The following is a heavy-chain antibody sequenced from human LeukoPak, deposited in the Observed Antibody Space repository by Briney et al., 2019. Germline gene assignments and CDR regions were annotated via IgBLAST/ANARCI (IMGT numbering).Heavy chain of an antibody. J-gene: IGHJ4*02. CDR2: INSDGSST. CDR1: GFTFSSYW. V-gene: IGHV3-74*01. Sequence: TGGSLRLSCAASGFTFSSYWMHWVRQAPGKGLVWVSRINSDGSSTSYADSVKGRFTISRDNAKNTLYLQMNSLRAEDTAVYYCERDVYGDYVDYWGQGTLATVSS. CDR3: ERDVYGDYVDY. D-gene: IGHD4-17*01.